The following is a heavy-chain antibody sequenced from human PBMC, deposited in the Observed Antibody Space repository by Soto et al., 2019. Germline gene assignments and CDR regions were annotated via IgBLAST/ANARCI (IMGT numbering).Heavy chain of an antibody. V-gene: IGHV4-39*01. CDR1: GGSISSSGYY. J-gene: IGHJ5*02. CDR2: IYYSGST. CDR3: AVGHAPRIVLMVYARSGLGTNWFDP. Sequence: PSETLSLTCTVSGGSISSSGYYWGWIRQPPGKGLEWIGSIYYSGSTYYNPSLKSRVTISVDTSKNQFSLKLSSVTAADTAVYYCAVGHAPRIVLMVYARSGLGTNWFDPWGQGTLVTVSS. D-gene: IGHD2-8*01.